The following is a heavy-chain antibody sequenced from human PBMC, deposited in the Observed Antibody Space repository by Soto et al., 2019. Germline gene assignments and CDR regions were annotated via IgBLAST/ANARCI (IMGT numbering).Heavy chain of an antibody. J-gene: IGHJ6*02. D-gene: IGHD3-16*01. CDR2: IIPIFGTA. Sequence: QVQLVQSGAEVKKPGSSVKVSCKASGGTFSSYAISWVRQAPGQGLEWMGGIIPIFGTANYAQKFQGRVTITADESTSKAYVGLSSLRSEDTAVYYCARDRGYVYVWGSSYGMDVWGQGTTVTVSS. V-gene: IGHV1-69*12. CDR3: ARDRGYVYVWGSSYGMDV. CDR1: GGTFSSYA.